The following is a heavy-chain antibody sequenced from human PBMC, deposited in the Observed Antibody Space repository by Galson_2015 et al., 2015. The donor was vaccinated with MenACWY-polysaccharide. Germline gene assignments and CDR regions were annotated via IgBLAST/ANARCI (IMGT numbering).Heavy chain of an antibody. J-gene: IGHJ4*02. V-gene: IGHV3-23*01. D-gene: IGHD6-19*01. CDR3: AKGTDTSGWYAYYFDY. CDR1: GFTFINYA. CDR2: VSGSGANS. Sequence: LRLSCAASGFTFINYAMNWVRQAPGKGLEWVSSVSGSGANSYYADSVKGRFTISRDNSKNTLYLQVNGLRADDTAVYYCAKGTDTSGWYAYYFDYWGQGTLVTVSS.